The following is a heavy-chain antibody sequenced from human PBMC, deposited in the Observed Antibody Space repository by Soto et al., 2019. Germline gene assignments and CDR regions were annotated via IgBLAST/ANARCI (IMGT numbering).Heavy chain of an antibody. V-gene: IGHV1-18*01. Sequence: ASVKVSCRASGYSVSFSGINWLRQAPGQGLEWMGWINPSDGNRNFAQKFEDRVTMTTATSTNTVFLELRSLKSDDTAIYYCARDRLRGYDSSGFYSWGQGTMVTVSS. CDR2: INPSDGNR. CDR1: GYSVSFSG. J-gene: IGHJ4*02. D-gene: IGHD3-22*01. CDR3: ARDRLRGYDSSGFYS.